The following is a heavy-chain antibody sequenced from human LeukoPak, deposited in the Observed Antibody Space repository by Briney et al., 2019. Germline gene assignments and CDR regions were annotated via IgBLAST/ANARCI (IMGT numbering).Heavy chain of an antibody. Sequence: PSETLSLTCTVSGGSISSADYYWSWIRQPPGKGLEWIGYIYYSGSTNYNPSLKSRVTISVDTSKNQFSLKLSSVTAADTAVYYCARGDLAYCGGDCYSVWFDPWGQGTLVTVSS. CDR1: GGSISSADYY. CDR2: IYYSGST. V-gene: IGHV4-61*08. J-gene: IGHJ5*02. D-gene: IGHD2-21*01. CDR3: ARGDLAYCGGDCYSVWFDP.